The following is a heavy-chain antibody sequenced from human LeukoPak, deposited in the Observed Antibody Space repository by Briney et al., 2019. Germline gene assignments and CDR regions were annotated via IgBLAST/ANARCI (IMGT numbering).Heavy chain of an antibody. CDR3: ASSEQRLFDY. V-gene: IGHV4-34*01. Sequence: PSETLSLTCTVSGGSISSYYWSWIRQPPGKGLEWIGEINHSGSTNYNPSLKSRVTISVDTSKNQFSLKLSSVTAADTAVYYCASSEQRLFDYWGQGTLVTVSS. J-gene: IGHJ4*02. CDR1: GGSISSYY. CDR2: INHSGST. D-gene: IGHD6-25*01.